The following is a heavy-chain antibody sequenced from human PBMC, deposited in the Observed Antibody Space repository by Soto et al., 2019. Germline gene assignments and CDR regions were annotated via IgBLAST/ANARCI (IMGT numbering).Heavy chain of an antibody. V-gene: IGHV4-34*01. CDR2: INHSGST. CDR1: GGSFSGYY. CDR3: ARVPPNIVVVTALRYDFDY. D-gene: IGHD2-21*02. Sequence: QVQLQQWGAGLLKPSETLSLTCAVYGGSFSGYYWSWIRQPPGKGLEWSGEINHSGSTNYNPSLKSRVTISVDTSKNQFSLKLSSVTAADTAVYYCARVPPNIVVVTALRYDFDYWGQGTLVTVSS. J-gene: IGHJ4*02.